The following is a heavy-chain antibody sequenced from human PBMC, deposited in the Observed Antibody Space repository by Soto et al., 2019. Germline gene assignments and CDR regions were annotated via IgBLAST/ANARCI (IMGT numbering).Heavy chain of an antibody. D-gene: IGHD6-19*01. Sequence: ASVKVSCKASGSTFPSYAMHWVRQALGQRIKWMGWINAGNGNTKYSQKFQGRVTITRDTSASTAYMELSSLRSEDTAVYYCARAGYSSGWELYYYDDMDFWGKGTTVTVSS. V-gene: IGHV1-3*01. CDR2: INAGNGNT. CDR1: GSTFPSYA. J-gene: IGHJ6*03. CDR3: ARAGYSSGWELYYYDDMDF.